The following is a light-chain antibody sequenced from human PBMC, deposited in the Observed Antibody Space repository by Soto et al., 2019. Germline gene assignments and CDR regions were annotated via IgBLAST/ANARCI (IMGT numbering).Light chain of an antibody. J-gene: IGKJ4*01. CDR1: QVISSY. V-gene: IGKV1-9*01. CDR2: SAS. CDR3: QQLNKYPLT. Sequence: DIQLTQSPSFLSASVGDRVTITCRASQVISSYLSWYQQEPGKAPKLLIYSASTLQSGVPSRFSGSGSGTEFTLTITSLQPEDFATYYCQQLNKYPLTFGGGTKVEIK.